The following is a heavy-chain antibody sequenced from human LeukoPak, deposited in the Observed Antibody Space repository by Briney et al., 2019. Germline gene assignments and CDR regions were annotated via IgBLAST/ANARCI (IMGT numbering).Heavy chain of an antibody. CDR2: INPSGGST. D-gene: IGHD6-6*01. J-gene: IGHJ4*02. V-gene: IGHV1-46*01. CDR3: ASPLIAARPGYNFDY. CDR1: GYTFTSYY. Sequence: ASVKVSCKASGYTFTSYYMHWVRQAPGQGLEWMGIINPSGGSTSYAQKFQGRVTMTRDTSTSTVYMELSGLRSEDTAVYYCASPLIAARPGYNFDYWGQGTLVTVSS.